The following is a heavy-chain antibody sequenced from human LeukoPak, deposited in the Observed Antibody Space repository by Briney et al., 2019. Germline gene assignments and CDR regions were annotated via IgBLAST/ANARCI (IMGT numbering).Heavy chain of an antibody. Sequence: ASVKLSCNASGYTFTSYDNNWVRQPTGQGLEWMGWMNPNSSNTGYAQKFQGRVTMTRNTSISTAYMELSSLRSEDTAVYDWARVGGSRGVISWFDPWGQGTVVTVSS. J-gene: IGHJ5*02. CDR1: GYTFTSYD. V-gene: IGHV1-8*01. CDR2: MNPNSSNT. D-gene: IGHD3-16*02. CDR3: ARVGGSRGVISWFDP.